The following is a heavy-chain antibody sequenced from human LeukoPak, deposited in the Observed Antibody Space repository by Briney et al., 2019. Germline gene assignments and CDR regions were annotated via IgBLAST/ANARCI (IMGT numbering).Heavy chain of an antibody. CDR1: GFTFSSYW. J-gene: IGHJ4*02. CDR3: AKRSSTSSGYFDL. CDR2: IKQDGSEK. D-gene: IGHD3-22*01. Sequence: GGSLRLSCAASGFTFSSYWMSWVRQAPGKGLERVANIKQDGSEKYYVDSVKGRFTISRDNAKNSLYLQMNSLRAEDTAVYYCAKRSSTSSGYFDLWGRGTLVTVSS. V-gene: IGHV3-7*03.